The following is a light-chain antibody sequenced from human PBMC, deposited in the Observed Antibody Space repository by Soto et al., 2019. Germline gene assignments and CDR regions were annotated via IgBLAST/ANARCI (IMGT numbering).Light chain of an antibody. V-gene: IGLV7-46*01. Sequence: QAVVTQEPSLTVSPGGTVTLTCDSSTGAVTSGHYPYWFQQKPGQAPRTLMYDTSNKHSWTPARFSGSLLGGKAALTLSGAQPEDEAEYYCLLSYSGTRVFGGGTKVTVL. CDR2: DTS. J-gene: IGLJ2*01. CDR1: TGAVTSGHY. CDR3: LLSYSGTRV.